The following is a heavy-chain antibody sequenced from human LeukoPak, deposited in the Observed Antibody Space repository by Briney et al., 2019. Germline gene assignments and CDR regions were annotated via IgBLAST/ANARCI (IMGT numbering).Heavy chain of an antibody. Sequence: GGSLRLSCVASGFTFTNYWMSWVRQAPGKGLEWVASLRQDASEIHYVDSVEGRFTISRVNAQRSVFLQMNRLRVEDTAVYYCARGGYYRYDYWGQGTLVTVSS. J-gene: IGHJ4*02. CDR2: LRQDASEI. V-gene: IGHV3-7*01. D-gene: IGHD2-21*01. CDR3: ARGGYYRYDY. CDR1: GFTFTNYW.